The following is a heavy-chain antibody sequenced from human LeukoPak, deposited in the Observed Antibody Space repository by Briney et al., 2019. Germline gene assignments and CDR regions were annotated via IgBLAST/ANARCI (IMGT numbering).Heavy chain of an antibody. J-gene: IGHJ5*02. CDR1: GGSISSGDDY. CDR2: IYYSGST. CDR3: ARDLSGSARRFDP. D-gene: IGHD3-10*01. Sequence: SQTLSLTCTVSGGSISSGDDYWSWIRQPPGKGLEWIGYIYYSGSTYYNPSLKSRVTISVDTSKNQFSLKLSSVTAADTAVYYCARDLSGSARRFDPWGQGTLVTVSS. V-gene: IGHV4-30-4*01.